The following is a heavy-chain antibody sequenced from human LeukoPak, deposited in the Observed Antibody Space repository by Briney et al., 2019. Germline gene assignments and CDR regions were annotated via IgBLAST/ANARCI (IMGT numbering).Heavy chain of an antibody. CDR1: GFTFSGFW. J-gene: IGHJ4*02. D-gene: IGHD6-19*01. CDR2: IKQDATEK. CDR3: ARDKPRDSVAGSNFDY. Sequence: GGSLRLSCAASGFTFSGFWMSWVRQAPGKGLEGVAYIKQDATEKYYIDSVKGRFTISRDNVQNSLYLQMDSLRVEDTAVYYCARDKPRDSVAGSNFDYWGQGILVTVSS. V-gene: IGHV3-7*01.